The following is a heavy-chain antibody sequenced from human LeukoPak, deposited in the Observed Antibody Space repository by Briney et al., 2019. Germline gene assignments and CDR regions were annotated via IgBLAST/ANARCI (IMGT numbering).Heavy chain of an antibody. V-gene: IGHV3-23*01. CDR3: AKDKIYYDSPHFDS. Sequence: GGSLRLSCAASGFTFSSYAMSWVRQAPGKGLEWVSAISGSGGSTYYADSVKGRFTISRDNSKNTLYLQMNSLRAEDTAVYYWAKDKIYYDSPHFDSGGRGTLVTVPS. CDR1: GFTFSSYA. J-gene: IGHJ4*02. CDR2: ISGSGGST. D-gene: IGHD3-22*01.